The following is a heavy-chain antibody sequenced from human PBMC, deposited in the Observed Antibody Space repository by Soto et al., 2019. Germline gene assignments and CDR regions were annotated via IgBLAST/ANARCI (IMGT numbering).Heavy chain of an antibody. Sequence: SETLSLTCTFSVCSVSNINYYLCFIRQSPWKWLELIGSVYYRVRSYSKSSVKSRVTISVDTSKNQFSLNLNSVTASDTAVYYCVSQRNSVIHQAYFEYWGKGDMVSVSS. D-gene: IGHD5-18*01. J-gene: IGHJ4*02. CDR3: VSQRNSVIHQAYFEY. V-gene: IGHV4-39*01. CDR1: VCSVSNINYY. CDR2: VYYRVRS.